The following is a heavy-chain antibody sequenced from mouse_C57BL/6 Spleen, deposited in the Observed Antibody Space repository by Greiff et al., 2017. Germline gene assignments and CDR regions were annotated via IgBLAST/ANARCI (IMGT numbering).Heavy chain of an antibody. V-gene: IGHV1-80*01. D-gene: IGHD2-4*01. CDR2: IYPGDGDT. Sequence: QVQLQQSGAELVKPGASVKISCKASGYAFSSYWMNWVKQRPGKGLEWIGQIYPGDGDTNYNGQFKGKATLTADKSSSTAYMQLSSLTSEDSAVYFCERSGYDYPDAMDYWGQGTSVTVSS. CDR1: GYAFSSYW. CDR3: ERSGYDYPDAMDY. J-gene: IGHJ4*01.